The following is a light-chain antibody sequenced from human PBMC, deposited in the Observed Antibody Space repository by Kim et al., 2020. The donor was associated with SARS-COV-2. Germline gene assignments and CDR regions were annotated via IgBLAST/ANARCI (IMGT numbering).Light chain of an antibody. CDR2: NEN. V-gene: IGLV3-19*01. Sequence: SSELTQDPAVSVTLGETVRITCQGDSLRKYYATWYQQKTGQAPLLVIYNENDRPAGISDRFSGSSSGTTASLTITGAQAEDEADYYCSSRDSSDDLVVFGRGTQLTVL. CDR1: SLRKYY. J-gene: IGLJ2*01. CDR3: SSRDSSDDLVV.